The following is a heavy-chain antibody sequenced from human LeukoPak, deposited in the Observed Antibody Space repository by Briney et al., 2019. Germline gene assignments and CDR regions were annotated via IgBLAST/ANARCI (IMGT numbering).Heavy chain of an antibody. CDR3: ARVLWFGDYSLGHYYYGMDV. Sequence: PGGSLRLSCAVSGFTLSSYWMHWVRQLPGKGLVWVSSISSSSSYIYYADSVKGRFTISRDNAKNSLYLQMNSLRAEDTAVYYCARVLWFGDYSLGHYYYGMDVWGQGTTVTVSS. D-gene: IGHD3-10*01. CDR1: GFTLSSYW. V-gene: IGHV3-21*01. CDR2: ISSSSSYI. J-gene: IGHJ6*02.